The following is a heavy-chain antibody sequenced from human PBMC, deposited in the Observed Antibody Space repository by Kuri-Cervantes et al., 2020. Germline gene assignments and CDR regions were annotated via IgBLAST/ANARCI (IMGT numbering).Heavy chain of an antibody. CDR2: ISSSSSTI. D-gene: IGHD3-3*01. J-gene: IGHJ6*03. Sequence: GESLKISCAASGFTFSSYSMNWVRQAPGKGLEWVSYISSSSSTIYYADSVKGRFTISRDNSKNTLYLQMNSLRAEDTAVYYCARAPYDFWSGFLVLGYMDVWGKGTTVTVSS. CDR3: ARAPYDFWSGFLVLGYMDV. CDR1: GFTFSSYS. V-gene: IGHV3-48*01.